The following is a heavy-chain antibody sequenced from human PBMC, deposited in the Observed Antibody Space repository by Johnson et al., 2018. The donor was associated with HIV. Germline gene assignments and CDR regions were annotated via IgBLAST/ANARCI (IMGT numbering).Heavy chain of an antibody. CDR3: AKDLTMYSSSSAAFDI. Sequence: VQLVESGGVVVQPGGSLRLSCAASGFTFDDYTMHWVRQAPGKGLEWVSLISWDGGSTYYADSVKGRFTISRDNSKNSLYLQMNSLRTEDTALYYCAKDLTMYSSSSAAFDIWGQGTMVIVSS. J-gene: IGHJ3*02. V-gene: IGHV3-43*01. D-gene: IGHD6-6*01. CDR1: GFTFDDYT. CDR2: ISWDGGST.